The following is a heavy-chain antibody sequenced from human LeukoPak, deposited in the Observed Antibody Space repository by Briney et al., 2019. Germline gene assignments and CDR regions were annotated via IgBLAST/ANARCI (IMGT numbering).Heavy chain of an antibody. CDR3: ARGGPDWNYDWHFDV. Sequence: GASVKVSCQTSGYTFTHYYMHWVRQAPGQGVEWVGWINPNSGGTKYAQNFQGRVTMTRDRSITTAYMELSGLTSDDTAVYFCARGGPDWNYDWHFDVWGRGTLVTVSS. V-gene: IGHV1-2*02. J-gene: IGHJ2*01. D-gene: IGHD1-7*01. CDR2: INPNSGGT. CDR1: GYTFTHYY.